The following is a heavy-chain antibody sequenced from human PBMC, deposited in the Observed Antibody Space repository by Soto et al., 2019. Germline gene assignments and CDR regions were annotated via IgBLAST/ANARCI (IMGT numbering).Heavy chain of an antibody. CDR2: ISSSSSYI. Sequence: GGSLRLSCAASGFTFSSYSMNWVRQAPGKGLEWVSSISSSSSYIYYADSVKGRFTISRDNAKNSLYLQMNSLRAEDTAVYYCARGPRGVYYGMDVWDQGTTVTVSS. D-gene: IGHD3-10*01. J-gene: IGHJ6*02. CDR1: GFTFSSYS. CDR3: ARGPRGVYYGMDV. V-gene: IGHV3-21*01.